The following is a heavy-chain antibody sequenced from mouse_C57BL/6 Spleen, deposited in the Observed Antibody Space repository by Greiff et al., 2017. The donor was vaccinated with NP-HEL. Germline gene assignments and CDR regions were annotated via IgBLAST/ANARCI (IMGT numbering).Heavy chain of an antibody. V-gene: IGHV5-16*01. J-gene: IGHJ2*01. D-gene: IGHD3-2*02. CDR2: INYDGSST. CDR1: GFTFSDYY. CDR3: ARDGDSSGYYYFDY. Sequence: EVKLVESEGGLVQPGSSMKLSCTASGFTFSDYYMAWVRQVPEKGLEWVANINYDGSSTYYLDSLKSRFIISRDNAKNILYLQMSSLKSEDTATYYCARDGDSSGYYYFDYWGQGTTLTVSS.